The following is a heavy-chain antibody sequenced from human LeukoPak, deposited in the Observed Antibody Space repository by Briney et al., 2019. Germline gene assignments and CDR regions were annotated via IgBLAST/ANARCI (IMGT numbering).Heavy chain of an antibody. D-gene: IGHD5-24*01. CDR1: GFTFSSYS. CDR3: ARETPRRGETRDGYR. Sequence: PGGSLRLSCAASGFTFSSYSMNWVRQAPGKGLEWVSSISSSSSYIHYADSVKGRFTISRDNAKNLLFLQINSLRVEDTAVYYCARETPRRGETRDGYRWGQGTVVTVSS. CDR2: ISSSSSYI. J-gene: IGHJ4*02. V-gene: IGHV3-21*01.